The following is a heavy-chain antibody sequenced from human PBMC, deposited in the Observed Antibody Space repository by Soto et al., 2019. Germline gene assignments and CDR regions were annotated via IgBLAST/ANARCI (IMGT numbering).Heavy chain of an antibody. Sequence: VQLVESGGGLVQPGGSLRLSCETSGFTFSNYWMHWVRQVPGKGLVWVSRLNGDGTTTNYADSVKGRFTISRDNAKNTVYLQMSSLRAEDTAVYYCARGIRIYYAMDVWGQGTTVTVSS. CDR2: LNGDGTTT. V-gene: IGHV3-74*01. D-gene: IGHD2-15*01. J-gene: IGHJ6*02. CDR3: ARGIRIYYAMDV. CDR1: GFTFSNYW.